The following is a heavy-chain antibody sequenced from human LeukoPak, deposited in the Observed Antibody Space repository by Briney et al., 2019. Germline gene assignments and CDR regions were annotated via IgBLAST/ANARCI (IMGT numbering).Heavy chain of an antibody. Sequence: SETLSLTCTVSGGSISSYYWSWIRQPPGKGLEWIGYIYYSGSTNYNPSLKSRVAMSVDTSKNQFSLKLSSVTAADTAVYYCARGGYYGSGNYYNVDYWGQGTLVTVSS. CDR1: GGSISSYY. D-gene: IGHD3-10*01. CDR2: IYYSGST. V-gene: IGHV4-59*01. J-gene: IGHJ4*02. CDR3: ARGGYYGSGNYYNVDY.